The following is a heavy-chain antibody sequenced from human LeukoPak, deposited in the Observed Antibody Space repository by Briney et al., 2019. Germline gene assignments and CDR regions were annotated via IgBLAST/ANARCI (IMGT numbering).Heavy chain of an antibody. CDR2: INHSGST. CDR1: GGSFSGYY. V-gene: IGHV4-34*01. J-gene: IGHJ4*02. D-gene: IGHD3-16*02. Sequence: SETLSLTCAVYGGSFSGYYWSWIRQPPGKGLEWIGEINHSGSTNYNPSLKSRVTISVDTSKNQFSLKLSSVTAADTAVYYCARHYSLGDYVWGSYRFTPLDYWGQGTLVTVSS. CDR3: ARHYSLGDYVWGSYRFTPLDY.